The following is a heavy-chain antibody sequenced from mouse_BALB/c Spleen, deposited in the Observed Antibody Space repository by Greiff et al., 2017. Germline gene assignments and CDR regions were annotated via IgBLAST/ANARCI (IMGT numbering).Heavy chain of an antibody. J-gene: IGHJ2*01. CDR2: ILPGSGST. D-gene: IGHD1-2*01. CDR3: ARRRLRYFDY. Sequence: QVQLQQSGAELMKPGASVKISCKATGYTFSSYWIEWVKQRPGHGLEWIGEILPGSGSTNYNEKFKGKATFTADTSSNTASMQLSSLTSEDSAVYYCARRRLRYFDYWGQGTTLTVSS. V-gene: IGHV1-9*01. CDR1: GYTFSSYW.